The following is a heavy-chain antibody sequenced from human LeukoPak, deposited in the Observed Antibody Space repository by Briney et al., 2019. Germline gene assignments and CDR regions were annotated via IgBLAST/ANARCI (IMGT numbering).Heavy chain of an antibody. D-gene: IGHD3-10*01. CDR3: ARVLGVRGPMGLSFGY. Sequence: GASVKVSCKASGYTFTSYDINWVRQATGQGLEWMGWMNPNSGNTGYAQKFQGRVTMTRNTSISTAYMELSSLRSEDTAVYYCARVLGVRGPMGLSFGYWGQGTLVTVSS. CDR2: MNPNSGNT. J-gene: IGHJ4*02. V-gene: IGHV1-8*01. CDR1: GYTFTSYD.